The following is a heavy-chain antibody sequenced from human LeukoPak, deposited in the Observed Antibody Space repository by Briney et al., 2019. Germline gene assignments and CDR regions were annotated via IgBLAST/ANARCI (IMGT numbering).Heavy chain of an antibody. Sequence: SETLSLTCAVYGGSFSGYYWSWIRQPPGKGLEWIGEINHSGSTNYNPSLKSRVTISVDTSKNQFSLKLSSVTAADTAVYYCARRTLSAMVNSWGQGTLVTVSS. J-gene: IGHJ4*02. CDR3: ARRTLSAMVNS. V-gene: IGHV4-34*01. CDR1: GGSFSGYY. CDR2: INHSGST. D-gene: IGHD5-18*01.